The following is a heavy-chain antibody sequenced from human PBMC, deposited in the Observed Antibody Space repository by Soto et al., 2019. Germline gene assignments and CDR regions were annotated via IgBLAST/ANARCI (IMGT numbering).Heavy chain of an antibody. D-gene: IGHD2-21*01. CDR1: GGSVSSGSYY. Sequence: QVQLQESGPGLVKPSETLSITCTVSGGSVSSGSYYWSWIRQPPGKGLEWIGYMYYSGSTNYNPSLKSRVTISVDTSKNQFSLKLSSVTAADTAVYYCARTGDYYYGMDVWGQGTTVTVSS. CDR3: ARTGDYYYGMDV. V-gene: IGHV4-61*01. CDR2: MYYSGST. J-gene: IGHJ6*02.